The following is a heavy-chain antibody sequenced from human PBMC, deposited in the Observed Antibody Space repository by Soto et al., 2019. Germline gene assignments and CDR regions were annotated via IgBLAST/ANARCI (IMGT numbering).Heavy chain of an antibody. CDR3: ARTPFYYFGLETHLYYSGY. CDR2: AYYSGTT. D-gene: IGHD3-10*01. Sequence: PSLTISLPCTVANGSIRDYYCSWLRQPKGKGLEGIGYAYYSGTTNYNSSLKSRVTISIDTSKNQFSLTLNSVTAADTAVYYCARTPFYYFGLETHLYYSGYWDQRALVTVSS. J-gene: IGHJ4*02. CDR1: NGSIRDYY. V-gene: IGHV4-59*01.